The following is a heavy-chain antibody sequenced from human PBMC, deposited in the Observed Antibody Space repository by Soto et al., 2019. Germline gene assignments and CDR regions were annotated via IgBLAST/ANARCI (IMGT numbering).Heavy chain of an antibody. J-gene: IGHJ4*02. CDR2: IDWADDK. V-gene: IGHV2-70*04. CDR1: GFSLSEAGMR. CDR3: ARDHGDYYFDF. Sequence: SGPTLVNPTQTLTLTCNFSGFSLSEAGMRVSWIRQPPGKPLEWLARIDWADDKFYSTSLETRLTISKDTAKNQVVLSMTNMGPVDSATYLCARDHGDYYFDFWGLGTLVTVSS. D-gene: IGHD4-17*01.